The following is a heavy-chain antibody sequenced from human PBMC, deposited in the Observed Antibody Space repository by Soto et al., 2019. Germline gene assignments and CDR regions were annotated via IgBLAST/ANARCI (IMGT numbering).Heavy chain of an antibody. Sequence: VASVKVSCKASGGTFNTYTFSWVRQAPGQGLEWMGSILPIMGSVNYAHDFRGRLSITADPSTTTAYMELTSLTSHDTAIYYCARIPRYSYPTSDPLDNWGQGTLVTVSS. CDR3: ARIPRYSYPTSDPLDN. CDR1: GGTFNTYT. CDR2: ILPIMGSV. D-gene: IGHD2-15*01. J-gene: IGHJ4*02. V-gene: IGHV1-69*08.